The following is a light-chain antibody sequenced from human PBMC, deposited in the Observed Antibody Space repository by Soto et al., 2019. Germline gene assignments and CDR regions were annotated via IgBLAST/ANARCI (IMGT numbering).Light chain of an antibody. CDR3: QQSYTTPPT. V-gene: IGKV1-39*01. CDR1: QSITTY. Sequence: DIQMTQSPSSLSASVGDRVTITCRASQSITTYLNWYQQKPGKAPRLLIYAESSLQSGVPSRFSGSGFGTDFTLNISSLQPEDFATYYCQQSYTTPPTFGGGTKVEIK. J-gene: IGKJ4*01. CDR2: AES.